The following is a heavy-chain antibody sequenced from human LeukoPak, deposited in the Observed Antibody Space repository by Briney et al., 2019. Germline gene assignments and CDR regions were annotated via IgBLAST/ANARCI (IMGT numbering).Heavy chain of an antibody. CDR1: GGSFSGYY. CDR3: ARGGGSYPFPV. V-gene: IGHV4-34*01. J-gene: IGHJ6*02. Sequence: AETLSLTCAVYGGSFSGYYGSWIRQPPGKGLEWIGEINHSGSTNYNPSLKSRVTISVDTSKNQFSLKLSSVTAADTAVYYCARGGGSYPFPVWGQGTTVTVSS. D-gene: IGHD1-26*01. CDR2: INHSGST.